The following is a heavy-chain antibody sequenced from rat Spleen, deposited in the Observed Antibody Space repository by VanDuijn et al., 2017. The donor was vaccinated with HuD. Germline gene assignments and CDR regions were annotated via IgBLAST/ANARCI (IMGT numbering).Heavy chain of an antibody. CDR3: ARPPTGVDY. D-gene: IGHD3-4*01. J-gene: IGHJ2*01. CDR1: GFNFINYY. V-gene: IGHV5-25*01. CDR2: INYDGSST. Sequence: EVQLVESGGGLVQPGRSMKLSCAASGFNFINYYMAWVRQAPTKGLEWVASINYDGSSTYYPDSVKGRFSISRDNAKSTLYLQMDSLRSEDTATYYCARPPTGVDYWGQGVMVTVSS.